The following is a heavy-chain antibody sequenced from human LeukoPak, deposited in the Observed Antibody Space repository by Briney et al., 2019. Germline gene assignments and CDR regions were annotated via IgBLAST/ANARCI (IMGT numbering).Heavy chain of an antibody. J-gene: IGHJ4*02. D-gene: IGHD3-22*01. CDR1: GGSISSYY. CDR3: ARGQLQHDSTGYYY. Sequence: SETLSLTCTVSGGSISSYYWTWIRQPPGKGLEWIGHIYHSGSSKYNPSLKSRVTISVDTSESQFSLKLTSVTAADTAVYYCARGQLQHDSTGYYYWGQGTLVTVSS. V-gene: IGHV4-59*01. CDR2: IYHSGSS.